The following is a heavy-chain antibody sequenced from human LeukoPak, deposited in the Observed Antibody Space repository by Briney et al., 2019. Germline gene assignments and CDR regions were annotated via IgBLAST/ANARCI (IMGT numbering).Heavy chain of an antibody. Sequence: GGSLRLSCAASGFTFSDAWMSWVRQAPGKGLEWVGRIRSKTDGGTTDYAAPVKGRFTISRDDSKNTLYLQMNSLKTEDTAVYYCTTRGGSFSIFDYWGQGTLVTVSS. J-gene: IGHJ4*02. D-gene: IGHD1-26*01. CDR1: GFTFSDAW. CDR2: IRSKTDGGTT. V-gene: IGHV3-15*01. CDR3: TTRGGSFSIFDY.